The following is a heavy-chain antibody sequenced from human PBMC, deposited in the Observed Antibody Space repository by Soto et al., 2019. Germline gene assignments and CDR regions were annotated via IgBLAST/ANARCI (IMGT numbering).Heavy chain of an antibody. CDR1: GYIFISYG. CDR3: ARGPPNWFYP. J-gene: IGHJ5*02. CDR2: ISAFNGNT. Sequence: QVQLVQSGAEVKKPGASVKVSCRASGYIFISYGITWVRQVPGQGLEWMGWISAFNGNTYYAHKLQDRVTMTTDTPTSTAYMEVSSLRPDDTAVYYCARGPPNWFYPWGEGTLVTVSS. V-gene: IGHV1-18*01.